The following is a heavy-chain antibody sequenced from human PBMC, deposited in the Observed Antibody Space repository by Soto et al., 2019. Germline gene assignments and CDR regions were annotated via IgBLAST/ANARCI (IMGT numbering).Heavy chain of an antibody. CDR2: ISYSGST. J-gene: IGHJ4*02. D-gene: IGHD1-26*01. CDR3: ARVLSGSSLFDY. V-gene: IGHV4-59*01. CDR1: GGSIISDY. Sequence: SETLSLTCTVSGGSIISDYWSWIRQPPGKGLEWIGYISYSGSTNYNPSLKSLVTISVDTSKNQFSLKLFSVAAADTAVYYCARVLSGSSLFDYWGQGTLVTVSS.